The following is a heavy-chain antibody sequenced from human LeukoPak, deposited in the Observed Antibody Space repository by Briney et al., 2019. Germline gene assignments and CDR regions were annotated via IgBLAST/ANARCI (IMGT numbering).Heavy chain of an antibody. D-gene: IGHD3-22*01. CDR1: GGTFSSYA. CDR3: ARGVTYYYDSSPRGTYYYYCGMDV. CDR2: IIPIFGTA. V-gene: IGHV1-69*01. Sequence: SVKVSCKASGGTFSSYAISWVRRAPGRGLEWMGGIIPIFGTANYAQKFQGRVTITADESTSTAYMELSSLRSEDTAVYYCARGVTYYYDSSPRGTYYYYCGMDVWGQGTTVTVSS. J-gene: IGHJ6*02.